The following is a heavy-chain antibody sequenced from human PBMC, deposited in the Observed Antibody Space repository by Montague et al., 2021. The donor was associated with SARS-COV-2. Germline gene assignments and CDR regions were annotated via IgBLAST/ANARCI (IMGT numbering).Heavy chain of an antibody. J-gene: IGHJ4*02. Sequence: SETLSLTCSVSGGSISTYYWSWIRQPPGKGLEWIGYIYYSGSTNYNPSLKSRVTISIGTSKNQFSLELSSMTAADMAVYYCASPGGYCTGGSCYYVYWGQGTLVTVSS. CDR1: GGSISTYY. V-gene: IGHV4-59*01. CDR3: ASPGGYCTGGSCYYVY. CDR2: IYYSGST. D-gene: IGHD2-15*01.